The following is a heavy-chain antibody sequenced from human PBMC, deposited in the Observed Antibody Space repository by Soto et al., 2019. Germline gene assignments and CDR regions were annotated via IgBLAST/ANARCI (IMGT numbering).Heavy chain of an antibody. CDR1: GFTFSSYS. V-gene: IGHV3-21*01. CDR3: ARERAIAATGIFYY. J-gene: IGHJ4*02. CDR2: ISSSSSYI. D-gene: IGHD6-13*01. Sequence: GGSLRLSCAASGFTFSSYSMNWVRQAPGKGLEWVSSISSSSSYIYYADSVKGRFTISRDNAKNSLYLQMNSLRHEDTAVYYCARERAIAATGIFYYWGQGTLVTVSS.